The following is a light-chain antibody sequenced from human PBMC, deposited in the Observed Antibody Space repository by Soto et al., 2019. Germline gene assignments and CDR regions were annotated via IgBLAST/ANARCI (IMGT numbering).Light chain of an antibody. Sequence: QSALTQPASVSGSPGQSITISCTGTSSDVGGYNYVSWYQQHPGKAPQLMIYEVTNRPSGVSHRFSGTKSGNSASLTVSGLQAEDEADYYCCSDRSGTTWVFGGGTKAHRP. V-gene: IGLV2-14*01. J-gene: IGLJ3*02. CDR3: CSDRSGTTWV. CDR1: SSDVGGYNY. CDR2: EVT.